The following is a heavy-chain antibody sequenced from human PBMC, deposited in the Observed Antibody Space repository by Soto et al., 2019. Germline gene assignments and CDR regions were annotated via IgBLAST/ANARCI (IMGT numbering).Heavy chain of an antibody. Sequence: EVQLLESGGGLVQPGGSLRLSCAASGFTFSSYAMSWVRQAPGKGLEWVSAISGSGGSTYYADSVKGRFTISRDNSKNTLYLQMNSLRAEDTAVYYCAMSRDGHLGRFDYWGQGTLVTVSS. V-gene: IGHV3-23*01. CDR3: AMSRDGHLGRFDY. J-gene: IGHJ4*02. CDR2: ISGSGGST. CDR1: GFTFSSYA. D-gene: IGHD1-26*01.